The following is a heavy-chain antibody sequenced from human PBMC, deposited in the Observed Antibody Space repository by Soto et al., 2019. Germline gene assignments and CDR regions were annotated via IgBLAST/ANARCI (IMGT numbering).Heavy chain of an antibody. D-gene: IGHD2-21*02. CDR2: IYYTGTT. J-gene: IGHJ5*02. Sequence: QVQLLESGPGLVEASQTLSLTCTVSGDSISSGGYYWSWIRQRPEKGLEWIGYIYYTGTTYYNPSLKRRMTISVDTAKNQFSLKLRSLTAADTAVYYCAKDPSPQPTAVVTPGWFAPWGQGILVTVSS. CDR1: GDSISSGGYY. V-gene: IGHV4-31*03. CDR3: AKDPSPQPTAVVTPGWFAP.